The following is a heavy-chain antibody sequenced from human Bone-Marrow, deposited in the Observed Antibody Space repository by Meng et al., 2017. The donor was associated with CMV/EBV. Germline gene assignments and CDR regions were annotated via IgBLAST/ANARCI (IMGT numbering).Heavy chain of an antibody. Sequence: GESLKISCAASGFTFSSYSMNWVRQAPGKGLEWVSSISSSSSYIYYADSVKGRFTISRDNAKNSLSLQMDSLRAEDTAVYYCAKDGASGSGERGYFDLWGRGTLVTVSS. J-gene: IGHJ2*01. CDR2: ISSSSSYI. CDR3: AKDGASGSGERGYFDL. V-gene: IGHV3-21*01. D-gene: IGHD1-26*01. CDR1: GFTFSSYS.